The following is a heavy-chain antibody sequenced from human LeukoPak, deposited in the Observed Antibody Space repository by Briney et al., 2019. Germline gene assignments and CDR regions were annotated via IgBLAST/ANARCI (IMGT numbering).Heavy chain of an antibody. V-gene: IGHV3-48*01. D-gene: IGHD4-23*01. CDR3: AREGDGGNSGFAY. Sequence: GGSLRLSCAVSGFTFSGYNMNWVRQAPGKGLEWIAYISSTSVIYYADSLKGRFTISRDNAKNSLYLQMNSLRVDDTAVHYCAREGDGGNSGFAYWGQGTLVTVSS. CDR2: ISSTSVI. CDR1: GFTFSGYN. J-gene: IGHJ4*02.